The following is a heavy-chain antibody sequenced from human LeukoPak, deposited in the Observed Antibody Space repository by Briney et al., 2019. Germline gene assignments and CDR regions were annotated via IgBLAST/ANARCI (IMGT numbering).Heavy chain of an antibody. CDR1: GFTFSSYW. CDR2: IKQDGSEK. CDR3: ARDLYQYSGYELGLDY. Sequence: GGSLRLSCAASGFTFSSYWMSWVRQAPGKGLEWVANIKQDGSEKYYVDSVKGRFTISRDNAKNSLYLQMNSLRAEDTAVYYCARDLYQYSGYELGLDYWGQGTLVTVSS. J-gene: IGHJ4*02. V-gene: IGHV3-7*01. D-gene: IGHD5-12*01.